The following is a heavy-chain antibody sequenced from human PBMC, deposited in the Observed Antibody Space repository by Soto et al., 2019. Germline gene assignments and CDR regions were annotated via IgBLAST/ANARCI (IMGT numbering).Heavy chain of an antibody. J-gene: IGHJ4*02. CDR3: TTLESGHYGYDF. CDR2: IKTKPSGGTT. CDR1: GFAFSDAS. Sequence: DVQLVESGGDLVKPGGSLRLSCAASGFAFSDASMSWVRQAPGKGLEWVGRIKTKPSGGTTDYAAPVKGRFTISRDDSKNTVYLQMDSLKAEDTAVYSCTTLESGHYGYDFWGQGTLVTVSS. D-gene: IGHD3-3*01. V-gene: IGHV3-15*01.